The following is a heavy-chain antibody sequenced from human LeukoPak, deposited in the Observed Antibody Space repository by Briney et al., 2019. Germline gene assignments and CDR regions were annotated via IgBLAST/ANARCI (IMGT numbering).Heavy chain of an antibody. V-gene: IGHV1-2*02. CDR1: GYTFTGYY. CDR3: AGGIRDYSNSPYFDY. D-gene: IGHD4-11*01. Sequence: ASVKVSCKASGYTFTGYYMHWVRQAPGQGLEWMGWINPNSGGTNYAQKFQGRVTMTRDTSISTAYMELRSLRSDDTAVYYCAGGIRDYSNSPYFDYWGQGTLVTVSS. J-gene: IGHJ4*02. CDR2: INPNSGGT.